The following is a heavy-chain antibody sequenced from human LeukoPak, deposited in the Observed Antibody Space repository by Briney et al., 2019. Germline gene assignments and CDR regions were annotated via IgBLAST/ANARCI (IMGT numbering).Heavy chain of an antibody. CDR3: ARASAGIVVVVAAFGY. CDR2: INPNSGGT. Sequence: ASVKVSCKASGYTFTGYYMHWVRQAPGQGLEWMGWINPNSGGTNYAQKFQGRVTMTKDTSISTAYMELSRLRSDDTAVYYCARASAGIVVVVAAFGYWGQGTLVTVSS. D-gene: IGHD2-15*01. J-gene: IGHJ4*02. CDR1: GYTFTGYY. V-gene: IGHV1-2*02.